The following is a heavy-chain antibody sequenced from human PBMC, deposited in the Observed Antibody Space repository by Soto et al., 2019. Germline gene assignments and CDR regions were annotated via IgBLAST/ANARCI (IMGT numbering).Heavy chain of an antibody. V-gene: IGHV4-31*03. CDR1: GGSISSGGYY. CDR2: IYYSGST. D-gene: IGHD2-15*01. CDR3: ARDYQYCSGGSCYRPYMDV. Sequence: PSETLSLTCTVSGGSISSGGYYWSWIRQHPGKGLEWIGYIYYSGSTYYNPSLKSRVTISVDTSKNQFSLKLSSVTAADTAVYYCARDYQYCSGGSCYRPYMDVWGKGTTVTSP. J-gene: IGHJ6*03.